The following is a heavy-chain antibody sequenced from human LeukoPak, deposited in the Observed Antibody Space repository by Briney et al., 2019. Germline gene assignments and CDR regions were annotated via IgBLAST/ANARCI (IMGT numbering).Heavy chain of an antibody. V-gene: IGHV4-34*01. Sequence: PSETLSLTSAVDGGSFSGYYWSWIRQPPGKGLEWIGEINHSGSTNYNPSPKSRVTISVYTSQNQFSLKLCSVTAGDTAVYYCARGLRGGRCSTSCYYYYYCMDVWGKGTTVIVSS. CDR2: INHSGST. CDR3: ARGLRGGRCSTSCYYYYYCMDV. J-gene: IGHJ6*03. D-gene: IGHD2-2*01. CDR1: GGSFSGYY.